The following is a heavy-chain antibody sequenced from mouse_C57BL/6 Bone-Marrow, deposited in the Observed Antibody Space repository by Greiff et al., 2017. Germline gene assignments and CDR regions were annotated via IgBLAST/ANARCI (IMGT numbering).Heavy chain of an antibody. CDR2: IYPGGGYT. Sequence: QVQLKQSGAELVRPGTSVKMSCKASGYTFTNYWIGWAKQRPGHGLEWIGDIYPGGGYTNYNEKFKGKATLTADKSSSTAYMQFSSLTSEDSASYYCARYRGYWYFDVWGTGTTVTVSS. CDR1: GYTFTNYW. V-gene: IGHV1-63*01. CDR3: ARYRGYWYFDV. J-gene: IGHJ1*03.